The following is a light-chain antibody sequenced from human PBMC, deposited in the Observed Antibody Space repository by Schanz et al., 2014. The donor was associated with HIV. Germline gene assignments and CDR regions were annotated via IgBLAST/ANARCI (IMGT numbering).Light chain of an antibody. CDR2: GYS. J-gene: IGLJ3*02. Sequence: SALTQPASVSGSPGQSITISCTGSTSNIGTGYDVHWYQVLPGTAPKLLIFGYSNRPSGVPDRFSGSKSGNTASLTISGLRAEDEADYHCCSYTSISTLVFGGGTKLTVL. V-gene: IGLV1-40*01. CDR3: CSYTSISTLV. CDR1: TSNIGTGYD.